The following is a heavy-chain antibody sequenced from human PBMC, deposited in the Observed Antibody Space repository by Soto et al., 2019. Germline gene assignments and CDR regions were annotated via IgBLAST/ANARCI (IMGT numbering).Heavy chain of an antibody. CDR3: ARSLWSGHGEFDY. J-gene: IGHJ4*02. D-gene: IGHD3-3*01. CDR2: IYYSGST. V-gene: IGHV4-39*01. Sequence: QLQLQESGPGLVKPSETLSLTCTVSGGSISSSSYYWGWIRQPPGKGLEWIGSIYYSGSTYYNPSLKSRVTISVDTSKNQFSLKLSSVTAADTAVYYCARSLWSGHGEFDYWGQGTLVTVSS. CDR1: GGSISSSSYY.